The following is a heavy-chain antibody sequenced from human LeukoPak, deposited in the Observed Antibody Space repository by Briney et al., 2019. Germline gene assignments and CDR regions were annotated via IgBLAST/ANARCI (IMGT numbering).Heavy chain of an antibody. CDR1: GFTFSSYS. J-gene: IGHJ4*02. CDR2: ISSSSSYI. CDR3: ARVEMATITDY. D-gene: IGHD5-24*01. Sequence: PGGSLRLSCAASGFTFSSYSMKWVPPAPGKGLGWVSSISSSSSYIYYADSVKGRFTISRDNAKNSLYLQMNSLRAEDTAVYYCARVEMATITDYWGQGTLVTVSS. V-gene: IGHV3-21*01.